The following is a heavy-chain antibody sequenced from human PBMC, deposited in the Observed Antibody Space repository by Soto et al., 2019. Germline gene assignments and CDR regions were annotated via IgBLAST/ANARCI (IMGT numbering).Heavy chain of an antibody. V-gene: IGHV3-33*01. CDR1: GFTFSDYG. J-gene: IGHJ4*02. CDR2: IWYDGSNK. CDR3: ARGNYESSGYPDY. D-gene: IGHD3-22*01. Sequence: GSLRLSCAASGFTFSDYGMHWVRQAPGKGLEWVSVIWYDGSNKYYADSVKGRFTISRDNSKNTLYLQMNSLRAEDTAVYYCARGNYESSGYPDYWGQGSPVTVSS.